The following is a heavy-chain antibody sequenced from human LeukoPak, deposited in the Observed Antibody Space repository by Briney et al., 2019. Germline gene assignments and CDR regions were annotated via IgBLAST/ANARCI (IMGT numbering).Heavy chain of an antibody. D-gene: IGHD3-3*01. CDR1: GGPLRGYY. CDR2: NNQSGST. V-gene: IGHV4-34*01. J-gene: IGHJ4*02. CDR3: ARDPGGRFSYYFDY. Sequence: SETLSLTCAVWGGPLRGYYWSGIGQPPGRGLEGMGENNQSGSTNYNPSLKSRVMISGDTPKTQFSLQLSSVTAADTAMYYCARDPGGRFSYYFDYWGQGTLVTVSS.